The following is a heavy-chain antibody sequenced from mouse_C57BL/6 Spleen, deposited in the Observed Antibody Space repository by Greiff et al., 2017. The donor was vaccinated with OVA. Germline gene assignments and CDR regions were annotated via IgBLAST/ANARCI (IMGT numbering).Heavy chain of an antibody. V-gene: IGHV1-55*01. CDR1: GYTFTSYW. CDR3: ARLTGTVFDY. CDR2: IYPGSGST. D-gene: IGHD4-1*01. Sequence: VQRVESGAELVKPGASVKMSCKASGYTFTSYWITWVKQRPGQGLEWIGDIYPGSGSTNYNEKFKSKATLTVDTSSSTAYMQLSSLTSEDSAVYYCARLTGTVFDYWGQGTTLTVSS. J-gene: IGHJ2*01.